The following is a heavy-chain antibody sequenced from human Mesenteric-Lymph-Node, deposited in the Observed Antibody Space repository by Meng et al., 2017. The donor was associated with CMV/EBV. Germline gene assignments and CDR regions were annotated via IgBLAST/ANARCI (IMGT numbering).Heavy chain of an antibody. D-gene: IGHD6-19*01. CDR1: GYSISSGYY. V-gene: IGHV4-38-2*02. J-gene: IGHJ4*02. CDR2: IYHSGST. Sequence: SETLSLTCTVSGYSISSGYYWGWLRQPPGKGLEWIGSIYHSGSTYYNPSLKSRVTISVDTSKNQFSLKLTSVTAADTAVYYCARVARGIAVAGFDYWGQGTLVTVSS. CDR3: ARVARGIAVAGFDY.